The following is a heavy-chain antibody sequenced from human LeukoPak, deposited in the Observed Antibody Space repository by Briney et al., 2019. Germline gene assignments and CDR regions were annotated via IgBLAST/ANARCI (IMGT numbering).Heavy chain of an antibody. CDR2: INPNSGGT. CDR3: ARDLRVTTITRYYYYYYMDV. Sequence: ASVKVSCKASGYTFTGYYMHWVRQAPGQGLEWMGWINPNSGGTNYAQKFQGRVTMTRDTSISTAYMELSRLRSDDTAVYYCARDLRVTTITRYYYYYYMDVWGKGTTVTVSS. D-gene: IGHD4-11*01. J-gene: IGHJ6*03. CDR1: GYTFTGYY. V-gene: IGHV1-2*02.